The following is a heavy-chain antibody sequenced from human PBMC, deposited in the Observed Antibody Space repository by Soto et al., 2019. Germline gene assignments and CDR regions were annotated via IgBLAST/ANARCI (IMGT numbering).Heavy chain of an antibody. V-gene: IGHV4-61*01. Sequence: SETLSLTCTVSGGSLSSGSYYWSWIRQPPGKGLEWIGYTYYSGSTTYNPSLKSRVTISVDTSKNQFSLNLTSVTAADTAMYYCVRDVKFGATGSPGFRYWGQGTAVTVSS. J-gene: IGHJ4*02. CDR2: TYYSGST. D-gene: IGHD3-16*01. CDR1: GGSLSSGSYY. CDR3: VRDVKFGATGSPGFRY.